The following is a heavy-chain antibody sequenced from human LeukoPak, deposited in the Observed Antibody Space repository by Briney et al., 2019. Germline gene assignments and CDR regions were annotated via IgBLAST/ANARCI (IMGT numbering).Heavy chain of an antibody. CDR3: ARGANLVGATPPEFFDY. Sequence: WVRQAPGKGLEWIGYIYYSGSTYYNPSLKSRVTISVDTSKNQFSLKLSSVTAADTAVYYCARGANLVGATPPEFFDYWGQGTLVTVSS. D-gene: IGHD1-26*01. V-gene: IGHV4-30-4*08. CDR2: IYYSGST. J-gene: IGHJ4*02.